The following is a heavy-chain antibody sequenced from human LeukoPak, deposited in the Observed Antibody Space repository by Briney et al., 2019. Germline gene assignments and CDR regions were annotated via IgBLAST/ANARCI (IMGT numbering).Heavy chain of an antibody. D-gene: IGHD3-16*01. CDR2: INHNRVT. CDR1: GGSFTNQS. J-gene: IGHJ4*02. CDR3: AWHYVWGRFDS. V-gene: IGHV4-34*01. Sequence: PSETLSLTCGVSGGSFTNQSWTWIRQAPGQGLEWIGDINHNRVTNYNPSLKSRVTISADTSNSLSLRSVTAADTAVYFCAWHYVWGRFDSWGQGTLVTVSS.